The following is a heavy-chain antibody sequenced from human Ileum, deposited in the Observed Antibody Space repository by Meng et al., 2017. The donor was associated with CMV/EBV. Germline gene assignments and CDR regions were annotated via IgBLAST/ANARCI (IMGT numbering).Heavy chain of an antibody. V-gene: IGHV4-30-2*01. D-gene: IGHD1-20*01. J-gene: IGHJ5*02. CDR1: GRSISSGGYS. CDR3: AREGSITGTTAVLDP. CDR2: MFHSGST. Sequence: SGRSISSGGYSWRWIRQPPATGLEWIGYMFHSGSTYYNPSLKSRVSISIDRSKNQFSLKLTSVTAADTAVYYCAREGSITGTTAVLDPWGQGTLVTVSS.